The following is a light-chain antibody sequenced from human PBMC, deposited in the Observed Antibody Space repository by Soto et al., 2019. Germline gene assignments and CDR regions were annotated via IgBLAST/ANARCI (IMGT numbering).Light chain of an antibody. CDR1: QCVSSNY. CDR3: QQYGSSRT. V-gene: IGKV3-20*01. CDR2: GAS. J-gene: IGKJ1*01. Sequence: EIVLTQSPGTLSLSPGERATLSCRASQCVSSNYLAWYQQKPGQAPRLLIYGASSRATGIPDRFSGSGSGTDFTLTISRLEPEDFAVYYCQQYGSSRTFGQGTKGAI.